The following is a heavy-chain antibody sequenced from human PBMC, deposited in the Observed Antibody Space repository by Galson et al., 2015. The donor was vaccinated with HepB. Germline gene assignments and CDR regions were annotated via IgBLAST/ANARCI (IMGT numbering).Heavy chain of an antibody. Sequence: SVKVSCKASGYTFTSYAINWVRQAPGQGLEWMGWINTNTGNPTYAQGFTGRFVFPLDTSVSTAYLQISSLKAEDTAVFYCARRDGNNWFDPWGQGTLVTVSS. J-gene: IGHJ5*02. CDR2: INTNTGNP. CDR1: GYTFTSYA. V-gene: IGHV7-4-1*02. CDR3: ARRDGNNWFDP. D-gene: IGHD5-24*01.